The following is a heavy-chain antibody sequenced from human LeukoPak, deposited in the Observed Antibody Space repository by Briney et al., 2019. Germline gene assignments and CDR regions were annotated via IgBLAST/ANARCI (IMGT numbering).Heavy chain of an antibody. J-gene: IGHJ4*02. Sequence: GGSLRLSCAAPGFTFSSYAMSCVRQAPGKGLEWVSAISGSGGSTYYADSVKGRFTISRDNSKNTLYLQMNSLRAEDTAVYYCAKDSLVADYYFDYWGQGTLVTVSS. CDR2: ISGSGGST. CDR3: AKDSLVADYYFDY. V-gene: IGHV3-23*01. D-gene: IGHD2-8*02. CDR1: GFTFSSYA.